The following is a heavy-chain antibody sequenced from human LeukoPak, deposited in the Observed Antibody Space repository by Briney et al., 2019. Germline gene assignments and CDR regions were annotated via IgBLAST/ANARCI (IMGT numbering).Heavy chain of an antibody. CDR3: ARDNFGDYGNWFDP. V-gene: IGHV3-48*02. CDR2: ISSTSSIM. Sequence: GGSLRLSCAASGFTFSTYSMNWVRQAPGKGLEWVSYISSTSSIMYYAHSVKGRFTISRDNAKNSLYPQMNSLRDEDTAVYYCARDNFGDYGNWFDPWGQGTLVTVSS. D-gene: IGHD4-17*01. CDR1: GFTFSTYS. J-gene: IGHJ5*02.